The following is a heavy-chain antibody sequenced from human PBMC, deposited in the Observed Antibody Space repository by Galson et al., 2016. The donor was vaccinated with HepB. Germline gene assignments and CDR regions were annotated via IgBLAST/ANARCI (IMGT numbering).Heavy chain of an antibody. D-gene: IGHD3-10*01. CDR1: GYTFTSYG. J-gene: IGHJ3*02. CDR2: INAGNGNT. Sequence: SVKVSCKASGYTFTSYGLNWVRQAPGQRLEWMGWINAGNGNTKYSQKFQGRVTITRDTSASTAYMELSSLRSEDTAIYYCARASRILLFGESYRLDAFDIWGQGTMVTVSS. CDR3: ARASRILLFGESYRLDAFDI. V-gene: IGHV1-3*01.